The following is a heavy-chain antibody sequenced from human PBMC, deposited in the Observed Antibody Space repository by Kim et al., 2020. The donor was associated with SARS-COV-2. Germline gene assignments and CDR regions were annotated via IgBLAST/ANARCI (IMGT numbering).Heavy chain of an antibody. CDR1: GFTFSSYA. Sequence: GGSLRLSCAASGFTFSSYAMHWVRQAPGKGLEWVTVISYDGSNKYYADSVKGRFTISRDNSKNTLYLQMNSLRAEDTAVYYCARDRPYSSEFDYWGQGTL. J-gene: IGHJ4*02. CDR3: ARDRPYSSEFDY. D-gene: IGHD6-19*01. V-gene: IGHV3-30*04. CDR2: ISYDGSNK.